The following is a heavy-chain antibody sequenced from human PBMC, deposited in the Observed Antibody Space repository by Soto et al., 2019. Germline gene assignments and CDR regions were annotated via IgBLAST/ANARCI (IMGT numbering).Heavy chain of an antibody. V-gene: IGHV3-33*01. Sequence: QVQLVESGGGVVQPGRSLRLSCAASGFTFSSYGMHWVRQAPGKGLEWVAVIWYDGSNKYYADSVKGRFTISRDNSKNAXXLPMNSLRAEDTDVYYCARGDVMTERYYYYYGMDVWGQGTTVTVSS. D-gene: IGHD1-1*01. J-gene: IGHJ6*02. CDR3: ARGDVMTERYYYYYGMDV. CDR1: GFTFSSYG. CDR2: IWYDGSNK.